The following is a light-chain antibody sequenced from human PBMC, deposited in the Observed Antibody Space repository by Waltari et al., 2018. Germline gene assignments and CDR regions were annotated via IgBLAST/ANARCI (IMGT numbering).Light chain of an antibody. J-gene: IGKJ1*01. CDR2: AAS. V-gene: IGKV1-27*01. Sequence: DIQMTQSPSSLSASVGDRVTVTCRASQGINKEFSWYQQKPGKAPTLLIYAASTLQTGVSSRFSGSGSGTDFTLTISSLQPEDVAAYYCQQDYTTPWTFGQGTKVEIK. CDR3: QQDYTTPWT. CDR1: QGINKE.